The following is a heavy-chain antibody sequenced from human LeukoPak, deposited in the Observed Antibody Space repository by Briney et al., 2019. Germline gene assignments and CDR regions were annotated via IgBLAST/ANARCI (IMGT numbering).Heavy chain of an antibody. D-gene: IGHD5-18*01. CDR2: ISSSGSAI. Sequence: PGGSLRLSCAASRFTFSSYEMNWVRQAPGKGLEWVSYISSSGSAIYYADSVKGRFTISRDNAKNSLYLQMSSLRVEDTAVYYCARDPRGITALVDYFDYWGQGTLVTVSS. J-gene: IGHJ4*02. V-gene: IGHV3-48*03. CDR1: RFTFSSYE. CDR3: ARDPRGITALVDYFDY.